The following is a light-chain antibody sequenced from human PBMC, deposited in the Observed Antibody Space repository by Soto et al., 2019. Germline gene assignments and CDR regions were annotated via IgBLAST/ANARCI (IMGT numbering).Light chain of an antibody. CDR3: MQTLQTPLT. V-gene: IGKV2-28*01. J-gene: IGKJ4*01. CDR1: QSLLHSNGYTY. Sequence: DIVMTQSPLSLPVTPGEPASISCRSSQSLLHSNGYTYLEWYLQKPGQTPQLLIYLGSSRASGVPDGFSGSGSGTDFTLKITRVEAEDVGVYYGMQTLQTPLTFGGGTEVEIK. CDR2: LGS.